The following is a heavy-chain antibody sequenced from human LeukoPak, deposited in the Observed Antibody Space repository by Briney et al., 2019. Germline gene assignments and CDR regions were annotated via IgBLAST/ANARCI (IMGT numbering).Heavy chain of an antibody. Sequence: SQTLSLTCTVSGGSISSGGYYWSWIRQHPGTGLEWIGYIYYSGSTYYNPSLKSRVTISVDTSKNQFSLKLSSVTAADTAVYYCARDGPDYYYYGMDVWGQGTTVTVSS. CDR3: ARDGPDYYYYGMDV. CDR2: IYYSGST. D-gene: IGHD3/OR15-3a*01. V-gene: IGHV4-31*03. CDR1: GGSISSGGYY. J-gene: IGHJ6*02.